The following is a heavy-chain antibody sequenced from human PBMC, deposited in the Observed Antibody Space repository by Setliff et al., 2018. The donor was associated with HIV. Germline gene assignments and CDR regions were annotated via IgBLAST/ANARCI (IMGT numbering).Heavy chain of an antibody. CDR1: GGSISDDKW. D-gene: IGHD3-16*01. Sequence: SETLSLTCAVSGGSISDDKWWDWVRQPPGKGLEWIGEIYHTGRTNYDSSLKSRVTMSVDKAKNEFSLKMTSVAAADTAVYYCTRAPGGGKDYFAYWGRGILVTVSS. CDR3: TRAPGGGKDYFAY. CDR2: IYHTGRT. V-gene: IGHV4-4*02. J-gene: IGHJ4*02.